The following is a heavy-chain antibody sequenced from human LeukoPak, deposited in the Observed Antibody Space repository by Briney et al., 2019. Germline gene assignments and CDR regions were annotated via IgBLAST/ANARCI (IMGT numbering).Heavy chain of an antibody. CDR1: GFTFSSYA. D-gene: IGHD4-17*01. V-gene: IGHV3-23*01. CDR2: ISGSGGST. Sequence: PGGSLRLSCAASGFTFSSYAMSWVRQAPGKGLEWVSAISGSGGSTYYADSVKGRFTIPRDNSKNTLYLQMNSLRAEDTAVYYCAKDGYDYGDYWGFFDCWGQGTLVTVSS. CDR3: AKDGYDYGDYWGFFDC. J-gene: IGHJ4*02.